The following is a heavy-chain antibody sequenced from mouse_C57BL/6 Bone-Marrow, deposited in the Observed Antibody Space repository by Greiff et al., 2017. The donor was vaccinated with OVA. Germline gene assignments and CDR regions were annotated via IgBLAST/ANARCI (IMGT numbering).Heavy chain of an antibody. CDR2: SRNKANDYTT. CDR3: ARSLYDYGGFAY. CDR1: GFTFSDFY. Sequence: EVQLVESGGGLVQPGRSLRLSCATSGFTFSDFYMEWVRQAPGKGLEWIAASRNKANDYTTEYSASVKGRFIISRDTSQSFLYLQMNALTAEDAAINDCARSLYDYGGFAYWGQGTLVTVSA. J-gene: IGHJ3*01. D-gene: IGHD2-4*01. V-gene: IGHV7-1*01.